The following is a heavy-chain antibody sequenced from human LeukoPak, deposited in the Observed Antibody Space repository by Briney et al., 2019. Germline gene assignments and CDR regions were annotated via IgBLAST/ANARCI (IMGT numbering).Heavy chain of an antibody. V-gene: IGHV3-9*01. Sequence: GGSLRLSCAASGFTFDDSAMHWVRQVPGKGLEWVSGISWSSGIIDYADSVKGRFTISRGNAKNSLYLQMNNLRPDDTAFYYCAKAPPYYSDSSGYFQHWGQGTLVTVSS. D-gene: IGHD3-22*01. CDR1: GFTFDDSA. J-gene: IGHJ1*01. CDR2: ISWSSGII. CDR3: AKAPPYYSDSSGYFQH.